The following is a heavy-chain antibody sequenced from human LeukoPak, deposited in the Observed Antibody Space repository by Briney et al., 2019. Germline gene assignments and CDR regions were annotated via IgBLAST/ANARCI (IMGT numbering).Heavy chain of an antibody. CDR3: AKGQDYDDAFDI. CDR1: GFTFSSYG. J-gene: IGHJ3*02. V-gene: IGHV3-30*18. Sequence: GGSLRLSCAASGFTFSSYGMHWVRQAPGKGLEWVAVISYDGGNKYYADSVKGRFTISRDNSKNTLYLQMNSLRAEDTAVYYCAKGQDYDDAFDIWGQGTMSPSLQ. CDR2: ISYDGGNK. D-gene: IGHD4-17*01.